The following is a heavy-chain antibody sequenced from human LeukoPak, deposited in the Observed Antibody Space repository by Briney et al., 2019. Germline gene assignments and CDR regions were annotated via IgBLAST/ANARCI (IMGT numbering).Heavy chain of an antibody. CDR2: IYSGGST. CDR3: ARDSLSQHYFDS. Sequence: GGSLRLSCAASGFTVSSNYMSWVRQAPGKGLEWVSVIYSGGSTYYADSVKGRFTISRDNSKNTLYLQMNSLRAEDTAVYYCARDSLSQHYFDSWGQGTLVAVSS. V-gene: IGHV3-53*01. CDR1: GFTVSSNY. J-gene: IGHJ4*02. D-gene: IGHD3-10*01.